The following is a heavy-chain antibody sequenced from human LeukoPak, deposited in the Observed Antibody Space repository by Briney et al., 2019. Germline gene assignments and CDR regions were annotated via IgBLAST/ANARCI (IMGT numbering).Heavy chain of an antibody. CDR1: GFTFSSYA. V-gene: IGHV3-30-3*01. CDR2: ISYDGSNK. CDR3: ARGVTIIVVVIDY. Sequence: GGSLRLSCAASGFTFSSYAMHWVRQAPGKGLEWVAVISYDGSNKYYADSVKGRFTISRDNSKNTLYLQMNSLRAEDTAVYYCARGVTIIVVVIDYWGQGTLVTVSS. J-gene: IGHJ4*02. D-gene: IGHD3-22*01.